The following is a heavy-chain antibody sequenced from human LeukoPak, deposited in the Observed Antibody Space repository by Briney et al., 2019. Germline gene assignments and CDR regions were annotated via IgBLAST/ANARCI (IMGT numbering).Heavy chain of an antibody. V-gene: IGHV4-38-2*02. CDR2: IYHSRST. Sequence: SETLSLTCTVSDYSISSGYYWGWIRQPPGKGLEWIGSIYHSRSTYYNPSLKSRVTISLDTSKNQFSLKLTSVTAADAAVYYCARHPARGQEGYAFDIWGQGTLVTVSS. J-gene: IGHJ3*02. CDR1: DYSISSGYY. CDR3: ARHPARGQEGYAFDI. D-gene: IGHD3-10*01.